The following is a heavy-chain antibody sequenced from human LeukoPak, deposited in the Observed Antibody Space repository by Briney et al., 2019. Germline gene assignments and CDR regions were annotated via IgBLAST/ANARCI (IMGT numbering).Heavy chain of an antibody. V-gene: IGHV1-69*01. CDR3: ASSVGYSYVDALDI. CDR1: GGTFSSYA. D-gene: IGHD5-18*01. Sequence: SVKVSCKASGGTFSSYAISWVRQAPGQGLEWMGGIIPIFGTANYAQKFQGRVTITADESTSTAYMELSSLRSEDTAVYYCASSVGYSYVDALDIWGQGTMVTVSS. J-gene: IGHJ3*02. CDR2: IIPIFGTA.